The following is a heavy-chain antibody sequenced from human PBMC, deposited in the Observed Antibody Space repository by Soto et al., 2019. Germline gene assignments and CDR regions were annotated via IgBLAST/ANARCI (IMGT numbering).Heavy chain of an antibody. J-gene: IGHJ4*02. CDR3: ARANNEPLKYCSGGSCYHYLDY. CDR1: GFTFSDYY. Sequence: GGSLRLSCAASGFTFSDYYMSWIRQAPGKGLEWVSYISSSGSTIYYADSVKGRFTISRDNAKNSLYLQMNSLRAEDTAVYYCARANNEPLKYCSGGSCYHYLDYWGQGTLVTVSS. D-gene: IGHD2-15*01. CDR2: ISSSGSTI. V-gene: IGHV3-11*01.